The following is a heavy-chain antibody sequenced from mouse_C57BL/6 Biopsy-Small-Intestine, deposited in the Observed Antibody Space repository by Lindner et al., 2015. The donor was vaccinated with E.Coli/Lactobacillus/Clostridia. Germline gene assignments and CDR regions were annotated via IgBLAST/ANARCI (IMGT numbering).Heavy chain of an antibody. CDR3: ARWGLRRGGYAMDY. Sequence: QLQEVWGRTVKPGASVKLSCTASGFNIKDYYMHWVKQRTEQGLEWIGRIDPEDGETRYAPKFQGKATITADTSSNTAYLQLNSLTSEDTAVYYCARWGLRRGGYAMDYWGQGTSVTVSS. CDR1: GFNIKDYY. J-gene: IGHJ4*01. V-gene: IGHV14-2*01. D-gene: IGHD2-4*01. CDR2: IDPEDGET.